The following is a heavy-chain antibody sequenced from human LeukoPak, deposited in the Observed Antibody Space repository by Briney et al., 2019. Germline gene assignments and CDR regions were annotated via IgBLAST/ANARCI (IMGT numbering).Heavy chain of an antibody. CDR3: ARGGYYSAWAGDY. CDR2: ISNDGGGT. J-gene: IGHJ4*02. Sequence: GGSLRLSCEASGFTFSNSAMSWVRPAPGKGLEWVSAISNDGGGTNYADFVKGRFTISRDNSKNTLFLQMNSLRAEDTAVFYCARGGYYSAWAGDYWGQGTLVTVSS. CDR1: GFTFSNSA. D-gene: IGHD3-22*01. V-gene: IGHV3-23*01.